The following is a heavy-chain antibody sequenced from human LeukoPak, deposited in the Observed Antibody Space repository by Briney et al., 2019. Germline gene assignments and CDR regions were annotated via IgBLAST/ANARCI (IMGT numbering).Heavy chain of an antibody. D-gene: IGHD2-15*01. CDR3: ARGGGHYYGMDV. V-gene: IGHV3-7*01. CDR2: IKHDGSKK. Sequence: GGSLRLSCAASGFTFSSYWMSWVRQAPGKGLEWVANIKHDGSKKYYVDSVKGRFTISRDNAKNSLYLQMNSLRAEETAVYSWARGGGHYYGMDVWGQGTTVTVSS. J-gene: IGHJ6*02. CDR1: GFTFSSYW.